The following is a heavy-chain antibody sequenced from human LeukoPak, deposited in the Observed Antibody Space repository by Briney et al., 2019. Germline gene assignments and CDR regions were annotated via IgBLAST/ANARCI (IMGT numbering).Heavy chain of an antibody. CDR1: GYTFTSYG. V-gene: IGHV1-18*01. CDR2: ISAYNGNT. D-gene: IGHD6-13*01. J-gene: IGHJ3*02. Sequence: ASVKVSCKASGYTFTSYGISWVRQAPGQGLEWMGWISAYNGNTNYAQKLQGRVTMTTDTSTSTAYMELRSLRSDDTAVYYCAKRRFSSSWYGAFDIWGQGTMVTVSS. CDR3: AKRRFSSSWYGAFDI.